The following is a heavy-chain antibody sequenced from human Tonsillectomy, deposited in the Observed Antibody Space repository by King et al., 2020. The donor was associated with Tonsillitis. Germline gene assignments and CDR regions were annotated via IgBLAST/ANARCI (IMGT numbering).Heavy chain of an antibody. Sequence: VQLVESGGGLVQPGGSLRLSCAASGFTFSSYWMHWVRQVPGKGLVWVSRINSDGSSTSYADSVKGRFIISRDNAKNTLYLQMNSLRADDTAVYYCARDPLYSSDWHVGAGGPLNWFDPWGQGTLVTVSS. CDR2: INSDGSST. CDR3: ARDPLYSSDWHVGAGGPLNWFDP. CDR1: GFTFSSYW. J-gene: IGHJ5*02. V-gene: IGHV3-74*01. D-gene: IGHD6-19*01.